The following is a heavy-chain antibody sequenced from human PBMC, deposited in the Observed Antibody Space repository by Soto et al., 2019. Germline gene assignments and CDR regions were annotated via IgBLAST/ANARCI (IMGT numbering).Heavy chain of an antibody. V-gene: IGHV1-18*01. J-gene: IGHJ4*02. CDR1: GYTFTSYG. CDR3: ARGRYGDY. Sequence: QVHLVQSGAEVKKPGASVKVSCKASGYTFTSYGITWVRQAPGQGLAWMGWISAHNGNTDYAQKLQGRVIVTRDTSTSTAYMELRSLISADTAVSYCARGRYGDYWGQGALVTVSS. CDR2: ISAHNGNT. D-gene: IGHD1-1*01.